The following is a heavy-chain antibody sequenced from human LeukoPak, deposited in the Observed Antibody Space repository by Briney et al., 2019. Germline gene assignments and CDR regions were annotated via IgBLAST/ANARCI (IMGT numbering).Heavy chain of an antibody. Sequence: GRSLRLSCAASGFTFSSYAMHWVRQAPGKGLEWVAVISYDGSNKYYADSVKGRFTISGDNSKNTLYLQMNSLRAEDTAVYYCARESSGIAATDKIDFWGQGTLVTVSS. D-gene: IGHD6-13*01. J-gene: IGHJ4*02. CDR3: ARESSGIAATDKIDF. V-gene: IGHV3-30-3*01. CDR2: ISYDGSNK. CDR1: GFTFSSYA.